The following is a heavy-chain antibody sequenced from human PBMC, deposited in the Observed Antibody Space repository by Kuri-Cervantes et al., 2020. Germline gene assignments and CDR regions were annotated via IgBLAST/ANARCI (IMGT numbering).Heavy chain of an antibody. CDR1: GFTFSSYG. D-gene: IGHD6-13*01. Sequence: GESLKISCAASGFTFSSYGMHWVRQAPGKGLEWVAVISYDGSNKYYADSVKGRFTISRDNSKNTLYLQMNSLRAEDTAVYYCARVRAAAGLHWFDPWGQGTLVTVSS. CDR3: ARVRAAAGLHWFDP. CDR2: ISYDGSNK. J-gene: IGHJ5*02. V-gene: IGHV3-30*03.